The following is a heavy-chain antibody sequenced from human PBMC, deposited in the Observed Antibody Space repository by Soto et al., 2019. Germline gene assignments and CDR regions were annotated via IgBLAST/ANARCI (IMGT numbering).Heavy chain of an antibody. V-gene: IGHV1-8*01. Sequence: QVQLVQSGAEVKKPGASVKVSGKASGYTFTSYDINWGRQATGQGLEWMGWMNPTSGNTGYAQKFQGRVTMTRNTSISTDYMELSSLRSEDTAVYYCARSTHDYGARHWGQGTLVTVSS. CDR1: GYTFTSYD. J-gene: IGHJ4*02. D-gene: IGHD4-17*01. CDR3: ARSTHDYGARH. CDR2: MNPTSGNT.